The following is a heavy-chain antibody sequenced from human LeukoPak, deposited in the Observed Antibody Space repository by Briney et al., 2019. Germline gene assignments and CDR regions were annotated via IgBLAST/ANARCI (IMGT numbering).Heavy chain of an antibody. J-gene: IGHJ4*02. CDR2: IKEDGSQK. D-gene: IGHD2-2*01. CDR3: ARDGFSAAINF. CDR1: GFTFNTYW. Sequence: GGSLRLSCAASGFTFNTYWMSWVRQTPGKGLEWVANIKEDGSQKNYVDSVRGRFTISRDNAKNSLYLQMNSLRAEDTAVYYCARDGFSAAINFWGQGTLVTVSS. V-gene: IGHV3-7*01.